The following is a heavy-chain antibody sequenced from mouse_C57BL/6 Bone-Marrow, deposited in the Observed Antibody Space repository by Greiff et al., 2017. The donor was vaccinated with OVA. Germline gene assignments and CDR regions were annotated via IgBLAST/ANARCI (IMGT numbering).Heavy chain of an antibody. D-gene: IGHD1-1*01. V-gene: IGHV1-82*01. J-gene: IGHJ2*01. Sequence: VQLQQSGPELVKPGASVKISCKASGYAFSSSWMNWVKQRPGKGLEWIGRIYPGDGDTNYNGKFKGKATLTADKSSSTAYMQLSSLTSEDSAVYFCARSNTTVGRYFDYWGQGTTLTVSS. CDR2: IYPGDGDT. CDR3: ARSNTTVGRYFDY. CDR1: GYAFSSSW.